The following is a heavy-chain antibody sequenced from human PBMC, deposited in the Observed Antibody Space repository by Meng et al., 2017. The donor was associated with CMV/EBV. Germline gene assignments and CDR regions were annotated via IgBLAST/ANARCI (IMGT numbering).Heavy chain of an antibody. CDR2: INHSGST. D-gene: IGHD6-19*01. V-gene: IGHV4-34*01. Sequence: SETLSLTCAVYGGSFSGYYWSWIRQPPGKGLEWIGEINHSGSTNYNPSLKSRVTISVDTSKNQFSLKLSSVTAADTAVYYCARQRSSGWLCYYYGMDVWGQGTTVTVSS. CDR3: ARQRSSGWLCYYYGMDV. CDR1: GGSFSGYY. J-gene: IGHJ6*02.